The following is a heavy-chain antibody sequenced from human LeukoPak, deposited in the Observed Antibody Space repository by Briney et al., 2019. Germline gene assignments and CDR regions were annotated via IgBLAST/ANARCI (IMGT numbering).Heavy chain of an antibody. CDR2: MNPNSGNA. D-gene: IGHD2-2*01. CDR1: GYTFSSND. J-gene: IGHJ6*02. Sequence: ASVKVSCKASGYTFSSNDINWVRQATGQGLEWMGWMNPNSGNAGYAQKLQGRVTMTTDTSTSTAYMELRSLRSDDTAVYYCARDPSYCSSTSCYAPPRYYYYGMDVWGQGTTVTVSS. V-gene: IGHV1-8*01. CDR3: ARDPSYCSSTSCYAPPRYYYYGMDV.